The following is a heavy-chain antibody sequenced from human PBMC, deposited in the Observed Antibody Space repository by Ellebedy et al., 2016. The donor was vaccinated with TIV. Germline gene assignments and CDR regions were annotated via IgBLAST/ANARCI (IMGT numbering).Heavy chain of an antibody. Sequence: PGGSLRLSCAASGFTFSSYAMHLVRQAPGKGLELVALISNDVRNKYYVDSVKGRFTISRDNFQNTLYLQMDSLRAEDTDVYYWSRDLSPTGLRGYFHYWGQGTLVTVSS. J-gene: IGHJ1*01. CDR3: SRDLSPTGLRGYFHY. CDR1: GFTFSSYA. V-gene: IGHV3-30*04. D-gene: IGHD3-10*01. CDR2: ISNDVRNK.